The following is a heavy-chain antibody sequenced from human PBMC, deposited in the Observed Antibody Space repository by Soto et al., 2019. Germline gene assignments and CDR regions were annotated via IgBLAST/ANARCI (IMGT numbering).Heavy chain of an antibody. V-gene: IGHV1-18*01. D-gene: IGHD3-3*01. CDR2: IGAYNGKT. J-gene: IGHJ4*02. CDR3: GRRDDFWNGYIDY. CDR1: GYTFTSYG. Sequence: QVQLVQSGAEVKKPGASVKVSCKASGYTFTSYGISWVRQAPGQGLEWMGWIGAYNGKTNYAQKLXXRXTMTTDTSTSTAYMELRSLRSADTAVYYCGRRDDFWNGYIDYWGQGTLVTVSS.